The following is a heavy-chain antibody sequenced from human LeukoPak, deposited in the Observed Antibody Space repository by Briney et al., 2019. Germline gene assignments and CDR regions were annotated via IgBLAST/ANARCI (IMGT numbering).Heavy chain of an antibody. CDR2: IKQDGSEK. J-gene: IGHJ5*02. V-gene: IGHV3-7*01. Sequence: GGSLRLSCAASGFTFSSYWMSWVRQAPGKGLEWVANIKQDGSEKYYVDSVKGRSTISRDNAKNSLYLQMNSLRAEDTAVYYCAASRAHYDFWSGYSDWFDPWGQGTLVTVSS. CDR3: AASRAHYDFWSGYSDWFDP. D-gene: IGHD3-3*01. CDR1: GFTFSSYW.